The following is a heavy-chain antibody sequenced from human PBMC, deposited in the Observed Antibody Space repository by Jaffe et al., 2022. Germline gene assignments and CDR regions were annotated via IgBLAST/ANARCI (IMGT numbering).Heavy chain of an antibody. CDR1: GYSISSGYY. J-gene: IGHJ4*02. Sequence: QVQLQESGPGLVKPSETLSLTCAVSGYSISSGYYWGWIRQPPGKGLEWIGSIYHSGSTYYNPSLKSRVTISVDTSKNQFSLKLSSVTAADTAVYYCARRGSAVVVAATPYYFDYWGQGTLVTVSS. CDR2: IYHSGST. V-gene: IGHV4-38-2*01. D-gene: IGHD2-15*01. CDR3: ARRGSAVVVAATPYYFDY.